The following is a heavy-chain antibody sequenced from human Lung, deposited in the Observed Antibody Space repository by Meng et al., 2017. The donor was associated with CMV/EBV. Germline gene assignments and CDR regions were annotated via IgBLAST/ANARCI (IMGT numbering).Heavy chain of an antibody. D-gene: IGHD3-10*01. CDR3: ARVVRGLSRCLYYYEMDV. Sequence: GSLRLXXKVSGGSPSGNGYYWAWLRQPPGKGLEWIGSIYYEGSTYYSPSLKSRSTISVQTSKNQFSLQVFSVTAADTAVYYCARVVRGLSRCLYYYEMDVWGQGTXVTVSS. CDR1: GGSPSGNGYY. J-gene: IGHJ6*02. V-gene: IGHV4-39*07. CDR2: IYYEGST.